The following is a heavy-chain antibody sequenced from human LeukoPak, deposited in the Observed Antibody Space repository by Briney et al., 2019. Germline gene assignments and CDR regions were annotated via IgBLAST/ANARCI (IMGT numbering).Heavy chain of an antibody. J-gene: IGHJ4*02. D-gene: IGHD1-26*01. CDR1: GFSFNSYA. Sequence: GGSLRLSCAASGFSFNSYAMTWVHQAPGKELEWVSAISNNAITTYYADSVKGRFTISRDNSKNTVYLQMNSLRAQDTATYYCVKGTTGWEQGLDYWGQGTLVTVSS. V-gene: IGHV3-23*01. CDR3: VKGTTGWEQGLDY. CDR2: ISNNAITT.